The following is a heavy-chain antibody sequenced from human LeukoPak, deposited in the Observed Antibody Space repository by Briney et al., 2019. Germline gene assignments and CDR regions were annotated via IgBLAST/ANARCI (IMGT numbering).Heavy chain of an antibody. J-gene: IGHJ5*02. D-gene: IGHD3-10*01. CDR2: IYTSGST. Sequence: SETLSLTCTVSGGSISSYYWSWIRQPAGKGLEWIGRIYTSGSTNYNPSLKSRVTMSVDTSKNQFSLKLSSVTAADTAVYYCARGKSWFGELLLNWFDPWGQGTLVTVSS. V-gene: IGHV4-4*07. CDR3: ARGKSWFGELLLNWFDP. CDR1: GGSISSYY.